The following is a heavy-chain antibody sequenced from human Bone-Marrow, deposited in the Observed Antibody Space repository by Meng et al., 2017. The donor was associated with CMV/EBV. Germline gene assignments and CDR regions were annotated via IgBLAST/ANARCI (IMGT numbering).Heavy chain of an antibody. V-gene: IGHV1-69*01. D-gene: IGHD2-2*02. Sequence: QVQLVQSGADVKKPGSSAKVPCKASGGTFSSYAISWVRQAPGQGLEWMGGIIPIFGTANYAQKFQGRVTITADESTSTAYMELSSLRSEDTAVYYCARGPPIDEYPHQMYNWFDPWGQGTLVTVSS. CDR2: IIPIFGTA. CDR1: GGTFSSYA. J-gene: IGHJ5*02. CDR3: ARGPPIDEYPHQMYNWFDP.